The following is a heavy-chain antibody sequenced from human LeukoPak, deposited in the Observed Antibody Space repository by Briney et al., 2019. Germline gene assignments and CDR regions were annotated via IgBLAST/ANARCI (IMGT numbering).Heavy chain of an antibody. CDR3: ARTNTYYYDSSGYYPFDY. J-gene: IGHJ4*02. D-gene: IGHD3-22*01. V-gene: IGHV1-3*01. Sequence: ASVKVSCKASGYTFTTYAMHWVRQAPGQRLEWMGWINVGNGNTKYSQKFQGRVTMTTDTSTSTAYMELRSLRSDDTAVYYCARTNTYYYDSSGYYPFDYWGQGTLVTVSS. CDR2: INVGNGNT. CDR1: GYTFTTYA.